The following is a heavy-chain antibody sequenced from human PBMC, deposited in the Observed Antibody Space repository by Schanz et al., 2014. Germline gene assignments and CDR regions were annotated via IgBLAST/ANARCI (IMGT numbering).Heavy chain of an antibody. Sequence: EVQVVESGGGLVQPGGSLRLSCVASGFNVSKSYVSWVRQAPGKGLEWVSRMIGSGSSVFYADSVKGRFTISRDNAENTLYLQMNSLRVEDTAVYYCARDGDFDYWGQGTLVTVSS. CDR1: GFNVSKSY. CDR2: IGSGSSV. CDR3: ARDGDFDY. V-gene: IGHV3-23*04. J-gene: IGHJ4*02.